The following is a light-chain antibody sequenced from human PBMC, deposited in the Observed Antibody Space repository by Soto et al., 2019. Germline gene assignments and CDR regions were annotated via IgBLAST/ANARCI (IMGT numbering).Light chain of an antibody. J-gene: IGKJ2*01. V-gene: IGKV3-20*01. CDR3: QHYGSSPPYT. CDR2: GAS. Sequence: VLTQSPGTLSLSPGERATLSCRASQSVTSNYVAWYQQKPRQAPRLLIYGASSRATGNPDRISGSGSETDCTLTITRLEPEDFAVYYCQHYGSSPPYTFGQWTKLEIK. CDR1: QSVTSNY.